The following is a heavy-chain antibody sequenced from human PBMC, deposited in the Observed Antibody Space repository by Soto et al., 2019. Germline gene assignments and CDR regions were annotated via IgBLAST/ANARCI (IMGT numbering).Heavy chain of an antibody. Sequence: PSETLSLTSSVSGGYVSDKTYYWSWIRQPPGKRLEWIGYVYYSGTTNYNPSLKSRVTISVDLSKNRFSLRLSSVTTADTALYYCARTTAVPNTLRSRYFFDYWGQGTLVTVSS. J-gene: IGHJ4*02. CDR3: ARTTAVPNTLRSRYFFDY. D-gene: IGHD4-17*01. CDR2: VYYSGTT. CDR1: GGYVSDKTYY. V-gene: IGHV4-61*01.